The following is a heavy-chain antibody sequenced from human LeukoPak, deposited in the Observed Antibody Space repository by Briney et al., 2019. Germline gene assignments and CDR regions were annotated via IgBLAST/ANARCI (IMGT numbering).Heavy chain of an antibody. V-gene: IGHV4-30-4*01. CDR2: IYYSGST. CDR1: GGSISSGDYY. D-gene: IGHD5-24*01. Sequence: SQTLSLTCTVSGGSISSGDYYWSWIPQPPGKGLEWIGYIYYSGSTYYNPSLKSRVTISVDTSKNQFSLKLSSVTAADTAVYYCARGAGRWLQSGFDYWGQGTLVTVSS. J-gene: IGHJ4*02. CDR3: ARGAGRWLQSGFDY.